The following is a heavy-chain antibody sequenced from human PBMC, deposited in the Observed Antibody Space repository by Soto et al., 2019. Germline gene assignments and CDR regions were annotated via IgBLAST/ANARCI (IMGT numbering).Heavy chain of an antibody. J-gene: IGHJ4*02. CDR2: ISYDGSNK. D-gene: IGHD1-7*01. V-gene: IGHV3-30*18. CDR3: AKDRWNYVNYFDY. CDR1: GFTFSSYG. Sequence: QVQLVESGGGVVQPGRSLRLSCAASGFTFSSYGMHWVRQAPGKGLEWVAVISYDGSNKYYADSVKGRFTISRDNSKNTLYLQRNSLRAEDTAVYYCAKDRWNYVNYFDYWGQGTLVTVSS.